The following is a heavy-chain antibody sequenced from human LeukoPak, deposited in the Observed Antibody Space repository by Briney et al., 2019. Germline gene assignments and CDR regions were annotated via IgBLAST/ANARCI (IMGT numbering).Heavy chain of an antibody. CDR2: IYYSGST. V-gene: IGHV4-59*01. CDR1: GDSISSYY. CDR3: ARERYYYDSNGYPTYFDY. J-gene: IGHJ4*02. D-gene: IGHD3-22*01. Sequence: SETLSLTCTVSGDSISSYYWSWIRQPPGKELEWIGYIYYSGSTNYNPSLKSRVTISIDTSKSQFSLNLISVTAADTAVYYCARERYYYDSNGYPTYFDYWGQGTLVTVSS.